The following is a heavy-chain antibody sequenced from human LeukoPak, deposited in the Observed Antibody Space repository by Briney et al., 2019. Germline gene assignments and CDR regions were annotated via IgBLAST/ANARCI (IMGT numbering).Heavy chain of an antibody. D-gene: IGHD5-12*01. V-gene: IGHV3-21*01. CDR3: AREIHRVATYDY. CDR1: GFTFSSYS. Sequence: GGSLRLSCAASGFTFSSYSMNWVRQAPGKGLEWVSSISSSSSYIYYADSVKGRFTISRDNAKNSLYLQMNGLRAEDTAVYYCAREIHRVATYDYWGQGTLVTVSS. J-gene: IGHJ4*02. CDR2: ISSSSSYI.